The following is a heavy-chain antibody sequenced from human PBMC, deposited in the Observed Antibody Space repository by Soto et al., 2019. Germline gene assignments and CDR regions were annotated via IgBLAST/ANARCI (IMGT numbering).Heavy chain of an antibody. CDR2: ITHCGST. V-gene: IGHV4-34*01. Sequence: SETLSLTCAVYGGSFSGSYWSWFRQPPGKGLELIGGITHCGSTNYNPSLKSRFTISVDTSKNQFSLNMSSVTAADTAVYYWARGVLRYFDSLSKALGWFDPWGHVTLVTV. CDR3: ARGVLRYFDSLSKALGWFDP. CDR1: GGSFSGSY. J-gene: IGHJ5*02. D-gene: IGHD3-9*01.